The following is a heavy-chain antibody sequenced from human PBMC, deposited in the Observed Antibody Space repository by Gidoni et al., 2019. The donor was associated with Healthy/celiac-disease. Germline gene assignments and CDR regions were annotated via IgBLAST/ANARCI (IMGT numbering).Heavy chain of an antibody. D-gene: IGHD3-9*01. CDR3: ARVPDILTGYFHFYYYYMDV. J-gene: IGHJ6*03. V-gene: IGHV3-21*01. CDR1: VFTFSSYS. CDR2: ISSSSSYI. Sequence: EVQLVESGGGLVKPGGSLRLSCAASVFTFSSYSMIWVRQAPGKGLEWVSSISSSSSYIYYADSVKGRFTISRDNAKNSLYLQMNSLRAEETAVYYCARVPDILTGYFHFYYYYMDVWGKGTTVTVSS.